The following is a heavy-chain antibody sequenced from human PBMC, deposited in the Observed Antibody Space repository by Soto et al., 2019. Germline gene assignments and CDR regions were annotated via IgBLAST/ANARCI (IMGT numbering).Heavy chain of an antibody. D-gene: IGHD2-8*01. CDR2: LSDSGGSI. Sequence: EVQLLESGGGLVQPGGSLRLSCTASGFTFNRHAMTCVRQPPRKRLEWVAGLSDSGGSIYYADSVKGRLTISRDNSLNTPDLQMTTLTAEDTGVYYCAKVSSAWYAGFCALWGQGTLVTVSS. CDR1: GFTFNRHA. CDR3: AKVSSAWYAGFCAL. V-gene: IGHV3-23*01. J-gene: IGHJ4*02.